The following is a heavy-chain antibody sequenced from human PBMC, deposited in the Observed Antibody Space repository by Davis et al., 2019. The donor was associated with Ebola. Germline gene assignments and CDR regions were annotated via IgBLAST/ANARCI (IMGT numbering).Heavy chain of an antibody. D-gene: IGHD1-26*01. CDR2: IYYSGST. CDR3: ATHGSD. J-gene: IGHJ4*02. V-gene: IGHV4-39*01. Sequence: SETLSLTCTVSGGSISSPSYYWAWMRQPPGKGLEWIGSIYYSGSTNYNPSLKSRVTMSVDTSENQFSLELRSVTAADTALYFCATHGSDWGQGSLVTVSS. CDR1: GGSISSPSYY.